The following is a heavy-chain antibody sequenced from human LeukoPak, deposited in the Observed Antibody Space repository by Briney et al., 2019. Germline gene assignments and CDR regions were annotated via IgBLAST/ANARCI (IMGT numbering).Heavy chain of an antibody. J-gene: IGHJ4*02. V-gene: IGHV4-30-2*01. D-gene: IGHD4-23*01. CDR2: IYHSGST. CDR3: AKSEDLTTVVTPGVDY. Sequence: SETLSLTCTVSGGSISSGGYYWSWIRQPPGKGLEWIGYIYHSGSTYYNPSLKSRVTISVDRSKNQFSLKLSSVTAADTAVYYCAKSEDLTTVVTPGVDYWGQGTLVTVSS. CDR1: GGSISSGGYY.